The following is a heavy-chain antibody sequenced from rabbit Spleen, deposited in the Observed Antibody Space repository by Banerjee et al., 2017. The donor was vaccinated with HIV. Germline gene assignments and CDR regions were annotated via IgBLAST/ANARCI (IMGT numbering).Heavy chain of an antibody. CDR1: GFTLSSYY. J-gene: IGHJ3*01. D-gene: IGHD6-1*01. CDR2: IDPVFGIT. CDR3: ARAENFDRYATDLGL. V-gene: IGHV1S7*01. Sequence: HLKESGGGLVQPGGSLKLSCKASGFTLSSYYMNWVRQAPGKGLEWIGYIDPVFGITYYASWVNGRFSISRENAQNTVFLQMTSLTAADTATYFCARAENFDRYATDLGLWGQGTLVTVS.